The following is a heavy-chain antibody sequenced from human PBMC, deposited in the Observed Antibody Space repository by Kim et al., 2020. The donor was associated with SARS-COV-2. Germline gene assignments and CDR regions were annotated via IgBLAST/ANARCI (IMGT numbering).Heavy chain of an antibody. D-gene: IGHD6-6*01. V-gene: IGHV3-23*01. CDR3: AKVGLGGSSSSSLYGMDV. CDR1: GFTFSSYA. J-gene: IGHJ6*02. Sequence: GGSLRLSCAASGFTFSSYAMSWVRQAPGKGLEWVSAISGSGGSTYYADSVKGRFTISRDNSKNTLYLQMNSLRAEDTAVYYCAKVGLGGSSSSSLYGMDVWGQGTTVTVSS. CDR2: ISGSGGST.